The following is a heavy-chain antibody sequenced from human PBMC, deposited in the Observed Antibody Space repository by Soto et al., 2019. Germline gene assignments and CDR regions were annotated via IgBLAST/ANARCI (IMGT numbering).Heavy chain of an antibody. J-gene: IGHJ5*02. CDR2: VYHSGNT. D-gene: IGHD2-2*01. Sequence: PSETLSVTCAVSGDTISSDKWWSWVRQPPGKGLEWIGEVYHSGNTNYNPSLKSRVTISVDRSKNQFSLKLSSVTTADTAVYYCARVPDRWGQGTLVTVSS. CDR3: ARVPDR. V-gene: IGHV4-4*02. CDR1: GDTISSDKW.